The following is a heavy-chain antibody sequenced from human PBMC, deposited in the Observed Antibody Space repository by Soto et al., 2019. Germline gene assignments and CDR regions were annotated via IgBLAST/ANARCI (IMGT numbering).Heavy chain of an antibody. J-gene: IGHJ6*02. Sequence: SETLSLTCTVSGGSISTDHYHWTWIRQTPGKGLEWIGYIHYSGSIHFNPSLQSRVSMSVDTSKNLFSLKLSSVTAADAAVYFCAREDDGGDRDYYGLDVWGQGTTVTVSS. CDR2: IHYSGSI. D-gene: IGHD2-21*02. V-gene: IGHV4-30-4*01. CDR3: AREDDGGDRDYYGLDV. CDR1: GGSISTDHYH.